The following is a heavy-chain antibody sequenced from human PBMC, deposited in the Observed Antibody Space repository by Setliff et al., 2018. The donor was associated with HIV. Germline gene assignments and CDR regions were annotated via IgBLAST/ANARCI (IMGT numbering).Heavy chain of an antibody. J-gene: IGHJ4*02. V-gene: IGHV3-21*01. Sequence: GGSLRLSCAASGFTFISYSMNWVRQAPGKGLEWVSFISPSGTYIHYADSLEGRFTIYRDNFKNILWLQINTLRPEDTAMYYCARAATNAFWSGYLGYWGQGTLVTVSS. CDR3: ARAATNAFWSGYLGY. CDR2: ISPSGTYI. CDR1: GFTFISYS. D-gene: IGHD3-3*01.